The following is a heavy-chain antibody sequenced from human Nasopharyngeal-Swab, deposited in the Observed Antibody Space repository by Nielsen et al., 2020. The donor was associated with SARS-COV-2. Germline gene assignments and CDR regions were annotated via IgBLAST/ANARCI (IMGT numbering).Heavy chain of an antibody. CDR1: GFTFSSYA. CDR2: ISGSGGST. CDR3: ARDPGRWVRGVYY. D-gene: IGHD3-10*01. V-gene: IGHV3-23*01. Sequence: GSLKISCAASGFTFSSYAMSWVRQAPGKGLEWVSAISGSGGSTYYADSVKGRFTISRDNAKNSLYLQMNSLRAEDTAVYYCARDPGRWVRGVYYWGQGTLVTVSS. J-gene: IGHJ4*02.